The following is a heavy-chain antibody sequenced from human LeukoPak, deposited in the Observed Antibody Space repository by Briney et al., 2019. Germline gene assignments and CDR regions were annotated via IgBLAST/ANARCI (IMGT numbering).Heavy chain of an antibody. V-gene: IGHV3-53*01. D-gene: IGHD5-18*01. J-gene: IGHJ6*02. Sequence: GGSLRLSCAASGFTVSSNYMSWVRQAPGKGLEWVSVIYSGGSTCYADSVKGRFTISRDNSKNTLYLQMNSLRAEDTAVYYCARAESGYSYGYIYYYGMDVWGQGTTVTVSS. CDR3: ARAESGYSYGYIYYYGMDV. CDR1: GFTVSSNY. CDR2: IYSGGST.